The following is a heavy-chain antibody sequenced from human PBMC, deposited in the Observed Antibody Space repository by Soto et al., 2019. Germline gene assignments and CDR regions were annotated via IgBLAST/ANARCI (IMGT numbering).Heavy chain of an antibody. CDR2: IYYSGST. J-gene: IGHJ5*02. CDR3: ARDLRYYDSSGYSRWFDP. CDR1: GGSISSYY. D-gene: IGHD3-22*01. Sequence: SETLSLTCTVSGGSISSYYWSWIRQPPGKGLEWIGYIYYSGSTNYNPSLKSRVTISVDTSKNQFSLKLSSVTAADTAAYYCARDLRYYDSSGYSRWFDPWGQGTLVTVSS. V-gene: IGHV4-59*01.